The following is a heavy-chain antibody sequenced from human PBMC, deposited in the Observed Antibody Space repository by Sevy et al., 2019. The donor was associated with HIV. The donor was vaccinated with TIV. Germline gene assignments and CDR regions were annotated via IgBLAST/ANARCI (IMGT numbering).Heavy chain of an antibody. CDR3: VRNGPAYY. Sequence: GGSLRLSCVASEFTVSSNYMSWVRQAPGKGLEWVSVIFSDGSTYYADSVKGRFTISRDNSKNTLYLQMDSLRAEDTAGYYCVRNGPAYYWGQGTLVTVSS. V-gene: IGHV3-53*01. J-gene: IGHJ4*02. D-gene: IGHD2-8*01. CDR1: EFTVSSNY. CDR2: IFSDGST.